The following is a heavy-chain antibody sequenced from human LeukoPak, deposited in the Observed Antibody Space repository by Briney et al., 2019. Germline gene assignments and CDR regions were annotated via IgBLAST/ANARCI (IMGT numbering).Heavy chain of an antibody. V-gene: IGHV3-53*04. CDR1: GFAFSTYS. CDR2: IYSGGST. CDR3: ASSQEWEAFDY. J-gene: IGHJ4*02. D-gene: IGHD1-26*01. Sequence: PGESLRLSCAASGFAFSTYSMNWVRQAPGKGLEWVSVIYSGGSTYYADSVKGRFTISRHNSKNTLYLQMNSLRAEDTAVYYCASSQEWEAFDYWGQGTLVTVSS.